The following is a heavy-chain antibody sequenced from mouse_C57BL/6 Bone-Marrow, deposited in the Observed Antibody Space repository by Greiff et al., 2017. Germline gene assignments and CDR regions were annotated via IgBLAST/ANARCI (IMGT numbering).Heavy chain of an antibody. Sequence: VQLKESGPVLVKPGPSVKISCKASGFTFTDYYMHWVKQSHGKSLEWIGLVYPYNGGTSYNQKFKGKATLTVDTSSSTAYMELNSLTSEDAAVYYCATDYYYGLEGFAYWGQGTLVTVSA. D-gene: IGHD1-1*01. CDR3: ATDYYYGLEGFAY. CDR2: VYPYNGGT. CDR1: GFTFTDYY. J-gene: IGHJ3*01. V-gene: IGHV1-36*01.